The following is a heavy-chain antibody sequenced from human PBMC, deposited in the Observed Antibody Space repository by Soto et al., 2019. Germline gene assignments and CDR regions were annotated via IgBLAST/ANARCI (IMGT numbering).Heavy chain of an antibody. Sequence: ASVKVSCKASGYTFTSYDINWVRQATGQGLEWMGWISAYNGNTNYAQKLQGRVTMTTDTSTSTAYMELRSLRSDDTAVYYCARVRGSWPDAFDIWGQGTMVTVSS. CDR3: ARVRGSWPDAFDI. CDR2: ISAYNGNT. D-gene: IGHD6-13*01. CDR1: GYTFTSYD. V-gene: IGHV1-18*01. J-gene: IGHJ3*02.